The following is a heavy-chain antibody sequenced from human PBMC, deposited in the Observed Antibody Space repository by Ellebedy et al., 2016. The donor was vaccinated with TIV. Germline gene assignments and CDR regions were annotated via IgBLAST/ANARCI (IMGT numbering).Heavy chain of an antibody. CDR1: GYSFSTYW. Sequence: KVSXKGSGYSFSTYWINWMRQMPGKGLEWMGIIYPDDSDTRYSPSFQGQVTISVDKSFNTAYLQWSGLKTSDSAMYYCARGDGYNQIDYWGQGTLVNVSS. J-gene: IGHJ4*02. CDR3: ARGDGYNQIDY. CDR2: IYPDDSDT. V-gene: IGHV5-51*01. D-gene: IGHD5-24*01.